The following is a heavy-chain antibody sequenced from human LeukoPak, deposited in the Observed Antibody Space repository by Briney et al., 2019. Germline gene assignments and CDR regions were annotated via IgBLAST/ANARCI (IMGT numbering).Heavy chain of an antibody. CDR3: AKGHRSSSSFFDS. Sequence: GSLRLSCVVSGFSFSDHYLDWVRQAPGRGLEWVSAINGRGDDTYYPDSVKGRFTISRDNSNNTLYLQMNSLRAEDTAVYYCAKGHRSSSSFFDSWGQGILVTVSS. J-gene: IGHJ4*02. D-gene: IGHD6-19*01. V-gene: IGHV3-23*01. CDR2: INGRGDDT. CDR1: GFSFSDHY.